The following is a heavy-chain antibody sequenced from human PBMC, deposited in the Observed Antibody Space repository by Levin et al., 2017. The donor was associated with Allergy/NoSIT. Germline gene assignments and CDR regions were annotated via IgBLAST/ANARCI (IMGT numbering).Heavy chain of an antibody. CDR2: ISYDGSNK. CDR1: GFTFSSYG. V-gene: IGHV3-30*18. Sequence: GGSLRLSCAASGFTFSSYGMHWVRQAPGKGLEWVAVISYDGSNKYYADSVKGRFTISRDNSKNTLYLQMNSLRAEDTAVYYCAKDFDYWGQGTLVTVSS. CDR3: AKDFDY. J-gene: IGHJ4*02.